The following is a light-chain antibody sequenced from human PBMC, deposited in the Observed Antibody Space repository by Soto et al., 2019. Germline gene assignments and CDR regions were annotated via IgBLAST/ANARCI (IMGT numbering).Light chain of an antibody. J-gene: IGKJ2*01. Sequence: QSPGTLSLSPXXRATLSXXXXXXVSSSYLAWYQQKPGQAPRLLIYGASSRATGIPDRFSGSGSGTDFTLTISRLEPEDFAVYYCQQYGSSAYTFGQGTKLEIK. CDR2: GAS. CDR3: QQYGSSAYT. V-gene: IGKV3-20*01. CDR1: XXVSSSY.